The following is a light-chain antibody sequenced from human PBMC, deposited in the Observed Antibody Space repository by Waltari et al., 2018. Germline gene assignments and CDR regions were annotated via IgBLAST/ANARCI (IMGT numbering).Light chain of an antibody. Sequence: QSALTQPPSASGSPGQSVTISCTGTSSDVGGYDYVSWYQQHPDKAPKLMMYEVAKRPSVVPYRFAGSKSGNTASLTVSGLQAEDEADYYCSSYAGSNLWVFGGGTKLTVL. CDR1: SSDVGGYDY. CDR3: SSYAGSNLWV. J-gene: IGLJ3*02. V-gene: IGLV2-8*01. CDR2: EVA.